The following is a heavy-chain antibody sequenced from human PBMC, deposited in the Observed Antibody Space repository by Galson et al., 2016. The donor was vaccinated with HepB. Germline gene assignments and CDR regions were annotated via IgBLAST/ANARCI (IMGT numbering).Heavy chain of an antibody. J-gene: IGHJ3*02. V-gene: IGHV3-30*18. CDR3: AKELGVFDAFDI. D-gene: IGHD3-3*02. Sequence: SLRLSCAASGFSFSDFGMHWVRQAPGKGLEWAAAISFNGGTNKRAESLKGRFSISRDNSKNTLYLEMSSLSADDTAVYYCAKELGVFDAFDIWGQGTTVTVSS. CDR1: GFSFSDFG. CDR2: ISFNGGTN.